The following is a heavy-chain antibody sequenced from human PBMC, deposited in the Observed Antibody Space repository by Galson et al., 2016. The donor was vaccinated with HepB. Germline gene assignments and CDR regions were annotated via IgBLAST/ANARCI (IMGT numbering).Heavy chain of an antibody. D-gene: IGHD1-26*01. J-gene: IGHJ4*02. CDR2: VYPGASDT. Sequence: QSGAEVKKPGESLKISCTGSGYSFSNYWIGWVRQVPGRGLEWMGIVYPGASDTRYSPSFQGQVTTSADMSLRPAYLQWSSLKASDTAIYYGARHRGEWELSFDQWGQGTRVTVSS. CDR3: ARHRGEWELSFDQ. V-gene: IGHV5-51*01. CDR1: GYSFSNYW.